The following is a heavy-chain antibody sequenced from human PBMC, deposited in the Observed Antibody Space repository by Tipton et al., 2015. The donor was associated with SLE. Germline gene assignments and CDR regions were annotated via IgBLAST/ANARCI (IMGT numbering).Heavy chain of an antibody. CDR2: ISGSGNTG. J-gene: IGHJ3*02. CDR3: ARQSREWEFEHDAFHI. D-gene: IGHD1-26*01. V-gene: IGHV3-23*01. Sequence: GSLRLSCAASGFTLTTYAMSWVRQAPGRGLEWVSRISGSGNTGYYADSVKGRFTTSRDTSRNTLHLQLDSLRAEDSAVYYCARQSREWEFEHDAFHIWGQGTMVTVSS. CDR1: GFTLTTYA.